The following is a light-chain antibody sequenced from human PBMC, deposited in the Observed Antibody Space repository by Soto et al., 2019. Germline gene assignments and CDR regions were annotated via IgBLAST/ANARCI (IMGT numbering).Light chain of an antibody. Sequence: NGLSHSPATLSVTKGETATHSCRASQNVYTNLAWYQQKPGQAPRLVLYGVSSRATGIPDRFSGSGSGTDFTLTISNLEPEDFAVYYCQQHSQCPPWTFGQGSQVDIK. J-gene: IGKJ1*01. CDR2: GVS. CDR3: QQHSQCPPWT. CDR1: QNVYTN. V-gene: IGKV3-11*01.